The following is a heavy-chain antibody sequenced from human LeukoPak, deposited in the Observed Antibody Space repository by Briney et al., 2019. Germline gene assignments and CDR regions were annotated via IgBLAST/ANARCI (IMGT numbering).Heavy chain of an antibody. J-gene: IGHJ3*02. Sequence: GESLKISSKGSGYSFTSYWIGWVRQMPGKGLEWMGIIYTGDSDTRYSPSFQSQVTISADKSISTAYLQWSSLKASDTAMYYCASPSMVVIDAFDIWGQGTMVTVSS. CDR3: ASPSMVVIDAFDI. D-gene: IGHD4-23*01. CDR1: GYSFTSYW. V-gene: IGHV5-51*01. CDR2: IYTGDSDT.